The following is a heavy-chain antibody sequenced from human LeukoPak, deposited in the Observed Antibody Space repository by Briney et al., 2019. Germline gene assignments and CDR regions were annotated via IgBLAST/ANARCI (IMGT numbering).Heavy chain of an antibody. J-gene: IGHJ4*02. CDR2: IYYSGST. CDR1: GGSISSYY. Sequence: PPETLSLTCTVSGGSISSYYWSWIRQPPGKGLEWIGYIYYSGSTNYNPSLKSRVTISVDTSKNQFSLKLSSVTAADTAVYYCARGEVKQQLAFDYWGQGTLVTVSS. D-gene: IGHD6-13*01. CDR3: ARGEVKQQLAFDY. V-gene: IGHV4-59*01.